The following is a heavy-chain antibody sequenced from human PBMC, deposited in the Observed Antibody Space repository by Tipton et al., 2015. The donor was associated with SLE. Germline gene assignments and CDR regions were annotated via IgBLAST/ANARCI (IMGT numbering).Heavy chain of an antibody. V-gene: IGHV4-59*08. CDR1: GGSFNDYL. CDR2: IYDSGST. Sequence: TLSLTCVVYGGSFNDYLWSWIRQPPGKGLEWIGYIYDSGSTSYNPSLKSRVTISEDTSKQQFSLKLTSLTAADTAVYYCARHAGDYAYFDSWGQGILVTVSS. J-gene: IGHJ4*02. D-gene: IGHD4-17*01. CDR3: ARHAGDYAYFDS.